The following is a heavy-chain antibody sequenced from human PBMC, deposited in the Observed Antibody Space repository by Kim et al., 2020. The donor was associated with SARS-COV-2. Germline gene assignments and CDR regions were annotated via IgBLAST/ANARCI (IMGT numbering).Heavy chain of an antibody. CDR3: ARDSPSPTLRFLEPGLYMDV. V-gene: IGHV3-11*04. D-gene: IGHD3-3*01. Sequence: RFTISRDHAKNSLYLQMNSLRAEDTAVYYCARDSPSPTLRFLEPGLYMDVWGQGTTVTVSS. J-gene: IGHJ6*02.